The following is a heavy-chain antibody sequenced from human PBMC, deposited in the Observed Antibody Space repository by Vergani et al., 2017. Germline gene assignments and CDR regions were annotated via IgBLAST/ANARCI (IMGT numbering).Heavy chain of an antibody. CDR3: ARGSYXDILTGNYYYGMDV. D-gene: IGHD3-9*01. CDR2: ISSSSSYI. V-gene: IGHV3-21*01. J-gene: IGHJ6*02. Sequence: EGQLVESGGGLVKPGGSLRLSCAASGFTFSSYSMNWVRQAPGKGLEWVSSISSSSSYIYYADSVKGRFTISRDNAKNSLYLQMNSLRAEDTAVYYCARGSYXDILTGNYYYGMDVWGQGTTVTVSS. CDR1: GFTFSSYS.